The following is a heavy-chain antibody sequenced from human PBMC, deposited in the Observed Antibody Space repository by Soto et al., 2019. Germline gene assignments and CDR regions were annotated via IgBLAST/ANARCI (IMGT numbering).Heavy chain of an antibody. CDR2: ASYDGTYK. CDR1: GFVFGGFG. V-gene: IGHV3-30*03. D-gene: IGHD3-16*01. J-gene: IGHJ4*02. CDR3: ARGGDVLDY. Sequence: QVELVESGGGVVRPGKSLTVSCTGSGFVFGGFGMHWVRQTPGKGLGWLGMASYDGTYKYFADSVKGRFTISRDNGINTVYLKMDNLSLEDTALYYCARGGDVLDYWGRGTLVTVSS.